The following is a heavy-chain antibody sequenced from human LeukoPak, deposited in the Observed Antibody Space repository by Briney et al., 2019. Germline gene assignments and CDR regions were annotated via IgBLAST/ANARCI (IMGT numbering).Heavy chain of an antibody. V-gene: IGHV3-33*01. J-gene: IGHJ4*02. CDR1: GFTFSSYG. CDR2: IWYDGSNK. CDR3: ARADCGGDSYLYY. D-gene: IGHD2-21*02. Sequence: GGSLRLSCAASGFTFSSYGMHWVRQAPGKGLEWVAVIWYDGSNKYYADSVKGRFTISRDNSKNTLYLQMNSLRAEDTAVYYCARADCGGDSYLYYWGQGTLVTVSS.